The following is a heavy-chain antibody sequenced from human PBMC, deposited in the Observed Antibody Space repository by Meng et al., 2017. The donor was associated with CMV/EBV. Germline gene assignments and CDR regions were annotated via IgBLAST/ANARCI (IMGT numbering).Heavy chain of an antibody. CDR3: ARTTVVTPYLPAEYFQH. CDR2: IVTIGST. Sequence: LREPDQDPVRLSQALHLPCTVSVGSIRSVVSVGSWSRSHAGKGWEGLGRIVTIGSTKYTPSLKSRVTISVDTAKNQFSLRLSSVTAADTAVYYCARTTVVTPYLPAEYFQHWGQGTLVTVSS. J-gene: IGHJ1*01. V-gene: IGHV4-61*02. D-gene: IGHD4-23*01. CDR1: VGSIRSVVSV.